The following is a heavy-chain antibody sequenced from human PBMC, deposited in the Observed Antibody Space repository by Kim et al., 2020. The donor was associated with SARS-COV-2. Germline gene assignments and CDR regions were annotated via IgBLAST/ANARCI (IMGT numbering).Heavy chain of an antibody. CDR3: ARISHGNSPT. CDR2: YY. D-gene: IGHD1-1*01. J-gene: IGHJ5*02. V-gene: IGHV6-1*01. Sequence: YYYYALSVKSRITINPDTSKNQFSLQLNSVTPEDTAVYYCARISHGNSPTWGQGTLVTVSS.